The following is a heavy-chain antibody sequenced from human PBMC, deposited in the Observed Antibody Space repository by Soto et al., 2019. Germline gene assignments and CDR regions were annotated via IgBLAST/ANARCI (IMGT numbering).Heavy chain of an antibody. V-gene: IGHV3-74*01. CDR1: GFTFSSFW. CDR3: ARESEDLTSNFDY. J-gene: IGHJ4*02. CDR2: INGDGTTT. Sequence: PGGSLRLSCAVSGFTFSSFWMHWVRQVPGKGLVCVSRINGDGTTTHYADAVKGRFTISRDNAKNTLYLQMNSLRVEDTAVYYCARESEDLTSNFDYWGQGTLVTVSS.